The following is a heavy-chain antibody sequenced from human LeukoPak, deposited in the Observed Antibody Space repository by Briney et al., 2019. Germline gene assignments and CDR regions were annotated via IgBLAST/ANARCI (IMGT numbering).Heavy chain of an antibody. D-gene: IGHD2-15*01. CDR1: GFIVSNNY. CDR2: IYSGGST. CDR3: ASDSYSPEYFQH. V-gene: IGHV3-66*01. Sequence: PGGSLRLSCAASGFIVSNNYMSWVRQAPGKGLEWVSVIYSGGSTFYADSVKGRSTISRDNSKNTLYLQMNSLRAEDTAVYYCASDSYSPEYFQHWGQGTLVTVSS. J-gene: IGHJ1*01.